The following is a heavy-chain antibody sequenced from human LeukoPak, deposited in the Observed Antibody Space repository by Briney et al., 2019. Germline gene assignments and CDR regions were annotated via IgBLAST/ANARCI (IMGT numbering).Heavy chain of an antibody. J-gene: IGHJ5*02. Sequence: PGGSLRLSCAASGSTFSSYWMSWVRQAPGRGLEWVSHIRSSSETFYADSVKGRFTISRDNARNSLYLQMNNLRGEDTAIYYCARDAGNSGYGCDLWGQGTLVTVSS. D-gene: IGHD5-12*01. V-gene: IGHV3-48*01. CDR2: IRSSSET. CDR3: ARDAGNSGYGCDL. CDR1: GSTFSSYW.